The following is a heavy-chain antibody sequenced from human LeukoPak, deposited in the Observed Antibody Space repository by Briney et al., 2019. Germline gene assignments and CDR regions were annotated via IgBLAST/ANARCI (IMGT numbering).Heavy chain of an antibody. CDR1: GGSIRSSYYY. CDR2: IYDSGST. D-gene: IGHD3-3*01. Sequence: SETLSLTCTVSGGSIRSSYYYWGWIRQPPGKGLEWIGSIYDSGSTYYNPSLKSRVTISVDTSKNQFSLKLNSVTAADTAVYYCARERDYDFWSGYYNYWGQGTLVTVSP. V-gene: IGHV4-39*02. J-gene: IGHJ4*02. CDR3: ARERDYDFWSGYYNY.